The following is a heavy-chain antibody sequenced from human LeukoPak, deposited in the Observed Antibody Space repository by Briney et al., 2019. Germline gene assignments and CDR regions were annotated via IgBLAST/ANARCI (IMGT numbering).Heavy chain of an antibody. Sequence: SGTLSLTCGVSGGSISNTNWWAWVRQPPGKGLEWIGEVNLQGSTNYNPSLKSRVAISVDKSENHISLKLTSATAADTAVYYCAREGGPYRPLDYSGQGTLVTVAS. V-gene: IGHV4-4*02. CDR3: AREGGPYRPLDY. J-gene: IGHJ4*02. CDR2: VNLQGST. CDR1: GGSISNTNW.